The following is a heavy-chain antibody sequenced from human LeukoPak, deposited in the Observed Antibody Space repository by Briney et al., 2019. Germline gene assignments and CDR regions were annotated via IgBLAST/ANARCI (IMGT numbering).Heavy chain of an antibody. CDR2: IYTSGST. J-gene: IGHJ4*02. V-gene: IGHV4-4*07. D-gene: IGHD2/OR15-2a*01. Sequence: PSETLSLTCTVSGDSISGYYWSWIRQPAGKGLEWIGRIYTSGSTKYNPSFQGRVTMSLDTSKNQFSLRLGSVTAADTAIYYCAKYKFGSDYFSNWGQGTLVTVSS. CDR1: GDSISGYY. CDR3: AKYKFGSDYFSN.